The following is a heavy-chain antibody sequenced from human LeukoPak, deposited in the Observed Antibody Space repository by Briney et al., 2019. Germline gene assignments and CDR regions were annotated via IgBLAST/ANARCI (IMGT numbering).Heavy chain of an antibody. CDR2: INPNSGGT. CDR3: AREGDGYKRGDWYFDL. J-gene: IGHJ2*01. CDR1: GYTFTGYY. V-gene: IGHV1-2*06. D-gene: IGHD5-24*01. Sequence: ASVKVSCKASGYTFTGYYMRWVRQAPGQGLEWMGRINPNSGGTNYAQKFQGRVTMTRDTSISTAYMELSRLRSDDAAVYYCAREGDGYKRGDWYFDLWGRGTLVTVSS.